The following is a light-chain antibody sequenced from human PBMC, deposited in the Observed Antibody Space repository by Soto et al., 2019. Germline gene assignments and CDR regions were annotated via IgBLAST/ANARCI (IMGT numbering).Light chain of an antibody. V-gene: IGKV1-5*03. CDR1: QSISHL. Sequence: DIQMTQSPSTLSASVGDRVTITCRASQSISHLLAWYQQKPGKAPNLLISEVFTLNSGVPSRLSGSGSGTEFTLTISGLQPDDSATYYCQQQYFYWTFGQGTKVDIK. J-gene: IGKJ1*01. CDR3: QQQYFYWT. CDR2: EVF.